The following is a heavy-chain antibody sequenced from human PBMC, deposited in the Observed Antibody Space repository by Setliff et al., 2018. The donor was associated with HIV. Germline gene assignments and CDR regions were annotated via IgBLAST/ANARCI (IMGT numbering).Heavy chain of an antibody. Sequence: PSETLSLTCTVSGGSISEYYWSWIRQPPGKGLEWIGYIDYSGSTNYNASLKSRLTISGDTSKNQFSLKLSSVTAADTAVYYCARDRRGYYYGSGSCYMDVWGTGTTVTVSS. CDR1: GGSISEYY. CDR3: ARDRRGYYYGSGSCYMDV. D-gene: IGHD3-10*01. V-gene: IGHV4-59*12. CDR2: IDYSGST. J-gene: IGHJ6*03.